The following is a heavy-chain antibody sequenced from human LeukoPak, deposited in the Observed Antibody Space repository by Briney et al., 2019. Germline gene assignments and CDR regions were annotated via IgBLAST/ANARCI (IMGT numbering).Heavy chain of an antibody. Sequence: GGSLRLSCAASGFSFSTYLMNWVRQAPGKGLEWVANIDQDGSEKHYVDSVKGRFSISRENARNSLYLQMNSLRAEDTAVYYCARALYPNAGLFDYWGQGTLVTVSS. J-gene: IGHJ4*02. V-gene: IGHV3-7*01. CDR1: GFSFSTYL. CDR3: ARALYPNAGLFDY. D-gene: IGHD2-15*01. CDR2: IDQDGSEK.